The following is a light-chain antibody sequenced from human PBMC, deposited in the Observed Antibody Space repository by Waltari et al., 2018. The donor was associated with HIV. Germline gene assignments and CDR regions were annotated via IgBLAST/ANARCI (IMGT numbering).Light chain of an antibody. V-gene: IGLV1-44*01. Sequence: QSVLTQPPSASGTPGQTVTISCSGSSSNIGNDAVNWYQQLPGTAPKLLIYSNKQRHAGDPYRFSRSKACASASLAISGLQSEDQGDYYCETWDDILNGGEVVGGGTKWTVL. CDR3: ETWDDILNGGEV. CDR2: SNK. J-gene: IGLJ2*01. CDR1: SSNIGNDA.